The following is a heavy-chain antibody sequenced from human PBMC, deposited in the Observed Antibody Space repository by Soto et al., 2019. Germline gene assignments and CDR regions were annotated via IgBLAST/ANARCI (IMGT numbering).Heavy chain of an antibody. CDR1: GYSFTTSW. V-gene: IGHV5-51*01. Sequence: PGESLKISCKATGYSFTTSWIGWVRQKPGKGLEWMGVIFPGDSDTRYSPSFEGHVSISADKSITSAFLEWSSLKPSDTAIYYCAAGSDYGGAFLYWGQGSLVTVSS. D-gene: IGHD6-25*01. CDR3: AAGSDYGGAFLY. CDR2: IFPGDSDT. J-gene: IGHJ4*02.